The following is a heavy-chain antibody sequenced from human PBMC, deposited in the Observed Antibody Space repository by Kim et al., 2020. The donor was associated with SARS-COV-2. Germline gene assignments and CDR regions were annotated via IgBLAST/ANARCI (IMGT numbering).Heavy chain of an antibody. Sequence: TPPLNSRLTRSVDTSKNQFSLKLSSVTAADTAVYYCARVGDYGDSDAFDIWGQGTMVTVSS. J-gene: IGHJ3*02. V-gene: IGHV4-30-2*04. CDR3: ARVGDYGDSDAFDI. D-gene: IGHD4-17*01.